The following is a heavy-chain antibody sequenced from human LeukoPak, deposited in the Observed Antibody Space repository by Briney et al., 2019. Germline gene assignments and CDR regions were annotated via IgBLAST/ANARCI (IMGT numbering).Heavy chain of an antibody. D-gene: IGHD3-22*01. CDR1: RFTFSSYA. Sequence: PGGSLRLSCAASRFTFSSYAMSWVRQAPGKGLEWVSAISGSGGSTYYADSVKGRFTFSRDNSKNTLYLQMNSLRAEDTAVYYCAKEEGYYYDSGGYYVEYFQHWGQGTLVTVSS. CDR3: AKEEGYYYDSGGYYVEYFQH. CDR2: ISGSGGST. J-gene: IGHJ1*01. V-gene: IGHV3-23*01.